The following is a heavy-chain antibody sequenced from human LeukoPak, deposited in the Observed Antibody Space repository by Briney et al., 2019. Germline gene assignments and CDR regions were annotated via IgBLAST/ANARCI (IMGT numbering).Heavy chain of an antibody. Sequence: SETLSLTSAVSGGSFSGYYWSWIRQPPGKGLEWIGEINHSGSTNYNPSLKSRVTISVDTSKNQYALKLSSVTAADTAVYYCARVGPIVATIDDAFDIWGQGTMVTVSS. CDR2: INHSGST. CDR1: GGSFSGYY. V-gene: IGHV4-34*01. CDR3: ARVGPIVATIDDAFDI. D-gene: IGHD5-12*01. J-gene: IGHJ3*02.